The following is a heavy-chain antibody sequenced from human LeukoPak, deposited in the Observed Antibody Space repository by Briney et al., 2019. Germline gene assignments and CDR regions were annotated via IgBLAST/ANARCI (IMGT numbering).Heavy chain of an antibody. J-gene: IGHJ4*02. V-gene: IGHV3-23*01. D-gene: IGHD6-19*01. CDR3: AKTTTGYSSGRYPGWPVDY. CDR1: GFTFSSYA. CDR2: ISGSGGIT. Sequence: PGGSLRLSCAASGFTFSSYAIYWVRQAPGKGLKWVSGISGSGGITYFADPVKGRFTISRDNSKNTVYLQMNSLRVEDTAVYYCAKTTTGYSSGRYPGWPVDYWGQGTLVTVSS.